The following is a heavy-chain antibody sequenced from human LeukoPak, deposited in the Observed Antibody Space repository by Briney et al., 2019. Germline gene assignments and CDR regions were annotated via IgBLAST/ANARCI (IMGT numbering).Heavy chain of an antibody. Sequence: GGSLRLSCAASGXTFSSYSMNWVRQAPGKGLEWVSSISSSGSHMYYADSVKGRFTISRDNAKNSLYLQMNSLRAEDTAVYYCARLTFGGVIGFDYWGQGILVTVSS. CDR2: ISSSGSHM. CDR3: ARLTFGGVIGFDY. D-gene: IGHD3-16*02. CDR1: GXTFSSYS. J-gene: IGHJ4*02. V-gene: IGHV3-21*01.